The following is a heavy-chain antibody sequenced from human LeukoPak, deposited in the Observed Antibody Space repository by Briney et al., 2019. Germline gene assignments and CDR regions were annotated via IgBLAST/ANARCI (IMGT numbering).Heavy chain of an antibody. CDR2: ISSSSSYI. V-gene: IGHV3-21*04. Sequence: GGSLRLSCAASGFTFSTYSMNWVRQAPGKGLEWVSSISSSSSYIYYADSVKGRFTISRDNAKNSLYLQMNSLRAEGTAVYYCAKGAIAALNAYFDYWGQGTLVTVSS. D-gene: IGHD2-15*01. J-gene: IGHJ4*02. CDR3: AKGAIAALNAYFDY. CDR1: GFTFSTYS.